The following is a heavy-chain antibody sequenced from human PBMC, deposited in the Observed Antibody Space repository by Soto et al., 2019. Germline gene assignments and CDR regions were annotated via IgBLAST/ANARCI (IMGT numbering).Heavy chain of an antibody. V-gene: IGHV4-39*01. CDR2: IYYSGST. CDR1: GGSMSSSSYY. CDR3: ARGLFSSSSLDY. D-gene: IGHD6-6*01. Sequence: PSETLSLTCTVSGGSMSSSSYYWGWIRQPPGKGLEWIGSIYYSGSTYYNPSLKSRVTISVDTSKNQFSLKLSSVTAADTAVYYCARGLFSSSSLDYWGQGTLVTVSS. J-gene: IGHJ4*02.